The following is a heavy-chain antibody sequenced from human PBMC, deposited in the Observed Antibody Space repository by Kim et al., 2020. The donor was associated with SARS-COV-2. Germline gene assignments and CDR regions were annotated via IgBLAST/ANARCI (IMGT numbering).Heavy chain of an antibody. CDR1: GGSFSGYY. Sequence: SETLSLTCAVYGGSFSGYYWSWIRQPPGKGLEWIGEINHSGSNNYNPSLKSRVTISVDTSKNQFSLKLSSVTAADTAVYYCAAALWFGEVLYSYAMDVWGQGTTVTVSS. D-gene: IGHD3-10*01. CDR3: AAALWFGEVLYSYAMDV. J-gene: IGHJ6*02. CDR2: INHSGSN. V-gene: IGHV4-34*01.